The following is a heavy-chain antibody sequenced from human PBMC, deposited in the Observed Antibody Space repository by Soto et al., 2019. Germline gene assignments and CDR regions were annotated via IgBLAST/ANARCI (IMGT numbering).Heavy chain of an antibody. CDR3: ARDMVVEPQLGY. D-gene: IGHD2-21*01. CDR1: GFTFSSYE. Sequence: GGSLNLSCSASGFTFSSYEMNWFRHAPGKGLEWVSYISSSGSTIYYADSVKGRFTISRDNAKNSLYLQMNSLRAEDTAVYYCARDMVVEPQLGYWGQGTLVTVSS. V-gene: IGHV3-48*03. J-gene: IGHJ4*02. CDR2: ISSSGSTI.